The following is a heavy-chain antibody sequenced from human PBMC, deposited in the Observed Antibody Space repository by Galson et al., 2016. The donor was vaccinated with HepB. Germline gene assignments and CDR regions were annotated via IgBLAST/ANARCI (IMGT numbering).Heavy chain of an antibody. V-gene: IGHV1-18*01. J-gene: IGHJ5*02. CDR3: ARHLSTWFDS. CDR2: ISASSGHT. CDR1: GYNFVNYG. Sequence: SVKVSCKASGYNFVNYGISWVRHAPGQRPEWMGWISASSGHTDVAESLQGRVTMTREISTSTAYMELRSLRSDDTAVYYCARHLSTWFDSWGQGTPVIVS.